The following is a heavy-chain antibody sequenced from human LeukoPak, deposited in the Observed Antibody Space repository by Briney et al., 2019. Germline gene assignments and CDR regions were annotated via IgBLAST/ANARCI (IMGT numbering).Heavy chain of an antibody. D-gene: IGHD6-13*01. CDR3: AREGIAADSCFDH. CDR1: GDSVSSNSAA. J-gene: IGHJ4*02. Sequence: SQTLSLTCAISGDSVSSNSAAWNWIGRSPSRGLEWLGRTYYRSKWYNDYAVSVKSRITINPDTSKNQFSLQLNSVTPEDTAVYYCAREGIAADSCFDHWGQGSLVTVSS. CDR2: TYYRSKWYN. V-gene: IGHV6-1*01.